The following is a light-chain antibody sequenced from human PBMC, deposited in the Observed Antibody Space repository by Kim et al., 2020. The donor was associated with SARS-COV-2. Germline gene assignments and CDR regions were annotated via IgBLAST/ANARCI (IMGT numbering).Light chain of an antibody. V-gene: IGLV3-1*01. J-gene: IGLJ3*02. CDR2: QDN. CDR1: KLGDIY. Sequence: LSPGQTASIDCSGDKLGDIYASWYQQKPGQVQVLVIYQDNKRPSGITERFSGSNSGNTATLTSSRTQAMDESDYFSQAWDSSTAVFGGVTQLTVL. CDR3: QAWDSSTAV.